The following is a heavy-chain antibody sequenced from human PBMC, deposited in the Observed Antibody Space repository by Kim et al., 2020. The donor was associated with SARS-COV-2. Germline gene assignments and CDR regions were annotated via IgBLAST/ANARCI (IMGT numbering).Heavy chain of an antibody. J-gene: IGHJ3*02. Sequence: ASVKVSCKASGYTFTGYYMHWVRQAPGQGLEWMGWINPNSGGTNYAQKFQGRVTMTRDTSISTAYMELSRLRSDDTAVYYCAREIVYSSPDAFDIWGQGTMVTVSS. D-gene: IGHD5-18*01. CDR2: INPNSGGT. CDR1: GYTFTGYY. CDR3: AREIVYSSPDAFDI. V-gene: IGHV1-2*02.